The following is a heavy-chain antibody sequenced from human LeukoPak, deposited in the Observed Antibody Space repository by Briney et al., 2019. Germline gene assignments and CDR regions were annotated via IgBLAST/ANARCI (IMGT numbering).Heavy chain of an antibody. CDR1: GGSISSYY. CDR3: AREEVPAASMDV. D-gene: IGHD2-2*01. Sequence: SETLPLTCTVSGGSISSYYWSWIRQPPGKGLEWIGYIYYSGSTNYNPSLKSRVTISVDTSKNQFSPKLSSVTAADTAVYYCAREEVPAASMDVWGKGTTVTVSS. CDR2: IYYSGST. J-gene: IGHJ6*03. V-gene: IGHV4-59*01.